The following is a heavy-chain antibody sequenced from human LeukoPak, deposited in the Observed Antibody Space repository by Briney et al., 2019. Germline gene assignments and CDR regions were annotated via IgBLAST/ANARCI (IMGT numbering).Heavy chain of an antibody. Sequence: SETLSLTCAVYGGSFSGYYWSWIRQPPGKGLEWSGEINHSGSTNYNPSLKGRVTISVDTSKNQFSLKLSSVTAADTAEYYCARGLYSSGWYYFDYWGQGTLVTVSS. CDR2: INHSGST. J-gene: IGHJ4*02. CDR3: ARGLYSSGWYYFDY. CDR1: GGSFSGYY. D-gene: IGHD6-19*01. V-gene: IGHV4-34*01.